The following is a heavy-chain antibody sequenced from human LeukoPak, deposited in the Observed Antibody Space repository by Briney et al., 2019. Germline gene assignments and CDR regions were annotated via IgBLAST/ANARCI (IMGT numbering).Heavy chain of an antibody. CDR2: ISGSGGST. CDR1: GFTFSSYA. V-gene: IGHV3-23*01. J-gene: IGHJ4*02. Sequence: GGSLRLSCAASGFTFSSYAMSWVRQAPGKGLEWVSAISGSGGSTYYADSVKGRFTISRDNSKNTLYLQMNSLRAEDTAVYYCAKGNYRVVAATIDWGGQGPGVTVSA. CDR3: AKGNYRVVAATIDW. D-gene: IGHD2-15*01.